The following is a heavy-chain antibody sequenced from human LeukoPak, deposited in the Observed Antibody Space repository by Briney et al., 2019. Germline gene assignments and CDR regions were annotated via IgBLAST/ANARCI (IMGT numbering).Heavy chain of an antibody. V-gene: IGHV1-2*02. J-gene: IGHJ4*02. D-gene: IGHD5-18*01. CDR1: GYTFTGYY. CDR2: INPNSGGT. Sequence: GASVKVSCKAPGYTFTGYYMHWVRQAPGQGLEWMGWINPNSGGTNYAQKFQGRVTMTRDTSISTAYMELSRLRSDDTAVYYCARGPLRVDTAMVSGLGDYWGQGTLVTVSS. CDR3: ARGPLRVDTAMVSGLGDY.